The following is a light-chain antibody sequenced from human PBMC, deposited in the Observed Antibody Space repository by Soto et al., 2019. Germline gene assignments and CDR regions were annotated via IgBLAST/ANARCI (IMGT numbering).Light chain of an antibody. CDR3: NSYTSTTPQV. Sequence: QSALTQPASVSGSPGQSITISCTGTSSDVGGYNYVSWYQQHPGKAPKLMIYDVTTRPSGVSNRFSGSKSGNTASLTISGLQAEDEGDYYCNSYTSTTPQVFGTGTKLTVL. CDR2: DVT. CDR1: SSDVGGYNY. V-gene: IGLV2-14*01. J-gene: IGLJ1*01.